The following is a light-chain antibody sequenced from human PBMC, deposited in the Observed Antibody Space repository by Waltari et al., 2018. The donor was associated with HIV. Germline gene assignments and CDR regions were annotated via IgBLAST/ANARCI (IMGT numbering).Light chain of an antibody. CDR2: GCN. CDR1: SADIGTFDY. J-gene: IGLJ3*02. CDR3: SAYTFSNIPL. Sequence: QSALSQPASVSGSPGQSITISCFGTSADIGTFDYVSWYQQYAGKAPRLLIYGCNVRSSGVSNRFSGSKSGDTASLTISGLQTEDEADYYCSAYTFSNIPLFGGGTKLTVL. V-gene: IGLV2-14*03.